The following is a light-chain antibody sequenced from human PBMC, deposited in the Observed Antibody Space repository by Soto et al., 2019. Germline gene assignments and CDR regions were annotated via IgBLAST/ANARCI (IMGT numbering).Light chain of an antibody. CDR3: QQSYSTPIT. CDR2: AAS. Sequence: DLQMTQSPSSLSASAGDRVTITCRASQTIRSYLNWYQLKPGKAPKLLIYAASNLQGGVPSRFSGSGSGTDFTLTISSLQPEDFATYYCQQSYSTPITFGQGTRLEIK. V-gene: IGKV1-39*01. J-gene: IGKJ5*01. CDR1: QTIRSY.